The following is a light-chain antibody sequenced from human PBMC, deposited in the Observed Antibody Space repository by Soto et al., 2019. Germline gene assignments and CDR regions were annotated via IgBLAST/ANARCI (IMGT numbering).Light chain of an antibody. CDR3: QAWDSAYV. Sequence: SYELTQPPSVSVSPGQTASITCSGDKLGEKYACWYQQKPGQSPVLVIYQDSKRPSGIPERFSGSNSGNTATLTISGTQAMDEADYYCQAWDSAYVFGTGTKLTVL. CDR1: KLGEKY. J-gene: IGLJ1*01. V-gene: IGLV3-1*01. CDR2: QDS.